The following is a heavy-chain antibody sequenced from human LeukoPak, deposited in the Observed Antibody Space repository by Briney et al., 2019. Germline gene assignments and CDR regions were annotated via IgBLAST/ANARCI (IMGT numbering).Heavy chain of an antibody. V-gene: IGHV3-73*01. J-gene: IGHJ6*02. CDR1: GFTFSGSS. CDR3: TSATSNYSSSWYYYHGMDV. D-gene: IGHD6-13*01. CDR2: IRSEPNSYAT. Sequence: GGSLRLSCAASGFTFSGSSMHWVRQASGKGLEWVGRIRSEPNSYATAYAASVNGRFTISRDDSKNTAYLQMNSLKTEDTAVYYCTSATSNYSSSWYYYHGMDVWGQGTTVTVSS.